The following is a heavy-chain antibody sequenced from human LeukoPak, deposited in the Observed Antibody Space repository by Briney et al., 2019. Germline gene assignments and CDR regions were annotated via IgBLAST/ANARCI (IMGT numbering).Heavy chain of an antibody. Sequence: GGSLRLSCAASGFTFSNYAMSWVRQVPGRGLEWVSTISSRGDSTYDADSVKGRFTISRDNAKNSLYLQMNSLRAEDTAVYYCARDTDVLLWFGELRYGMDVWGQGTTVTVSS. J-gene: IGHJ6*02. CDR3: ARDTDVLLWFGELRYGMDV. V-gene: IGHV3-23*01. CDR1: GFTFSNYA. D-gene: IGHD3-10*01. CDR2: ISSRGDST.